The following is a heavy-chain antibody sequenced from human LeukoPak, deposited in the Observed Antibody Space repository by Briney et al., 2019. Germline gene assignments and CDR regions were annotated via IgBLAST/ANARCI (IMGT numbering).Heavy chain of an antibody. V-gene: IGHV3-30*02. CDR2: MAYDGSNK. CDR1: GFTLSDYG. CDR3: AKGDGSGPAYPFDY. J-gene: IGHJ4*02. Sequence: GGSLRLSCAASGFTLSDYGMHWVRQAPGKGLEWVTFMAYDGSNKYYADSVKGRFTISRDNSKNTLYLQMNSLRAEDTAVYYCAKGDGSGPAYPFDYWGQGTLVTVSS. D-gene: IGHD3-10*01.